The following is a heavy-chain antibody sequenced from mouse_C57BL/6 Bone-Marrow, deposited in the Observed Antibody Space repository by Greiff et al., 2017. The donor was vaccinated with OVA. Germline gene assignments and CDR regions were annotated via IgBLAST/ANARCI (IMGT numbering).Heavy chain of an antibody. CDR1: GFTFSDAW. CDR3: TRAITTVVEDYYAMDY. J-gene: IGHJ4*01. Sequence: EVQLQESGGGLVQPGGSMKLSCAASGFTFSDAWMDWVRQSPEKGLEWVAEIRNKANNHATYYAESVKGRFTISTDDSKSSVYLHMNSLRAEDTGIYYCTRAITTVVEDYYAMDYWGQGTSVTVSS. V-gene: IGHV6-6*01. CDR2: IRNKANNHAT. D-gene: IGHD1-1*01.